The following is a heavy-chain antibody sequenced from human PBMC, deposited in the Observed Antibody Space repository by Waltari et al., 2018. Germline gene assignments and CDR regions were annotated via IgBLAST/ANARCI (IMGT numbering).Heavy chain of an antibody. Sequence: QVQLVESGGGVVQPGGSLSLSCAASGFTFSSYGMHWVRQAPGKGLAGVAFIRYDGSNKYYADSVKGRFTISRDNSNNTLYLQMNSLRAEDTAVYYCANGLTPYGDYGGYYYYYGMDVWGQGTTVTVSS. CDR1: GFTFSSYG. CDR2: IRYDGSNK. D-gene: IGHD4-17*01. J-gene: IGHJ6*02. V-gene: IGHV3-30*02. CDR3: ANGLTPYGDYGGYYYYYGMDV.